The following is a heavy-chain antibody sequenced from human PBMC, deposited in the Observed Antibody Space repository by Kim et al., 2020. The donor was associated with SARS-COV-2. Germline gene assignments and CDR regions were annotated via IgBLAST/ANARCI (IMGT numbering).Heavy chain of an antibody. CDR3: ARDLHRSISSGYYPW. J-gene: IGHJ4*02. Sequence: ASVKVSCKASGYTFTSYGISWVRQAPGQGLEWMGWISAYNGNTNYAQKLQGRVTMTTDTSTSTAYMELRSLRSDDTAVYYCARDLHRSISSGYYPWWGQGTLVTVSS. V-gene: IGHV1-18*04. CDR1: GYTFTSYG. D-gene: IGHD3-22*01. CDR2: ISAYNGNT.